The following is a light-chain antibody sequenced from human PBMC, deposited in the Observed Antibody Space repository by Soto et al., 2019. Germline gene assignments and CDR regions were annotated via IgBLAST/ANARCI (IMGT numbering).Light chain of an antibody. CDR1: SSDVGGYNY. V-gene: IGLV2-14*01. Sequence: QSALTQPASVSGSPGQSITISCTGTSSDVGGYNYVSGYQQHPGKAPKLMIYEVSNRPSGVSNRFSGSKSGNTASLTISGLQAEYEAHYYFSSYTSSSTLVFGTGTKVTVL. CDR2: EVS. CDR3: SSYTSSSTLV. J-gene: IGLJ1*01.